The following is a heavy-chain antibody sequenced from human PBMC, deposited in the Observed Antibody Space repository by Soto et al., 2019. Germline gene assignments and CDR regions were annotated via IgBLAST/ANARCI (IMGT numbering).Heavy chain of an antibody. CDR1: GYTFTGYY. CDR2: INPNSGGT. Sequence: ASVKVSCKASGYTFTGYYMHWVRQAPGQGLEWMGWINPNSGGTNYAQKFQGRVTMTRDTSISTAYMELSRLRSGDTAVYYCARDGYCSSTSCYPYYYGMDVWGQGTTVTVSS. CDR3: ARDGYCSSTSCYPYYYGMDV. D-gene: IGHD2-2*03. J-gene: IGHJ6*02. V-gene: IGHV1-2*02.